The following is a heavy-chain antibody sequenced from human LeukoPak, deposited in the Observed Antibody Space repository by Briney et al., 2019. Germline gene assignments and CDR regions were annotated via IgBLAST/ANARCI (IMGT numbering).Heavy chain of an antibody. Sequence: SETLSLTCAVYGGSFSGYYWSWTRQPPGKGLEWIGEINHSGSTNYNPSLKSRVTISVDTSKNQFSLKLSSVTAADTAVYYCARINPYGVRKGWFDPWGQGTLVTVSS. J-gene: IGHJ5*02. CDR2: INHSGST. V-gene: IGHV4-34*01. D-gene: IGHD4-17*01. CDR1: GGSFSGYY. CDR3: ARINPYGVRKGWFDP.